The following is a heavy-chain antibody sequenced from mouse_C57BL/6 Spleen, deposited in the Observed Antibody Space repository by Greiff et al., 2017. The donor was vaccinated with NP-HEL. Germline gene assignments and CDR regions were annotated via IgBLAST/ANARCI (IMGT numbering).Heavy chain of an antibody. D-gene: IGHD4-1*01. V-gene: IGHV2-2*01. Sequence: QVQLQQSGPGLVQPSQSLSITCTVSGFSLTSYGVHWVRQSPGKGLEWLGVIWSGGSTDYNAAFISRLSISKDNSKSQVFFKMNSLQADDTAIYYCARTNWDGNYFDYWGQGTTLTVSS. CDR1: GFSLTSYG. CDR2: IWSGGST. CDR3: ARTNWDGNYFDY. J-gene: IGHJ2*01.